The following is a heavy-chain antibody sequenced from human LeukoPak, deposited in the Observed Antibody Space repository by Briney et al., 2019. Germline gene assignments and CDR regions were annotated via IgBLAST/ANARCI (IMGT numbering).Heavy chain of an antibody. CDR3: ARDPGFSSFDY. CDR1: TFPFSTYW. CDR2: INQDGSVK. V-gene: IGHV3-7*01. J-gene: IGHJ4*02. D-gene: IGHD3-3*02. Sequence: GGSLRLSCAASTFPFSTYWMTWVRQAPGKVPEFVANINQDGSVKNYVDSVKGRFTISRDNAKNSLYLQMNSLRADDTAVYYCARDPGFSSFDYWGQGTLVTVSS.